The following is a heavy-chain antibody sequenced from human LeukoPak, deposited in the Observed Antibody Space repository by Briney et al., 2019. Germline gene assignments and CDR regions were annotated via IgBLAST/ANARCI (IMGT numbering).Heavy chain of an antibody. CDR1: EFTFVRYA. CDR3: VRDPSYGSSWYYYMDV. J-gene: IGHJ6*03. D-gene: IGHD6-13*01. Sequence: GGSLRLSCAASEFTFVRYAMNWVRQAPGKGLEWVSYISSSSFKIGYADSVKGRFTIPRDNSKNSLYLQMDSLRVEDTAVYYCVRDPSYGSSWYYYMDVWGKGTTVTVSS. V-gene: IGHV3-48*04. CDR2: ISSSSFKI.